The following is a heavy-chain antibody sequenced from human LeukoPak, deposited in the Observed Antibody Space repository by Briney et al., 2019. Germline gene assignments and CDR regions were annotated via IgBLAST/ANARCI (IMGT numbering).Heavy chain of an antibody. CDR2: IIPIFGTA. Sequence: PGASVKVSCKASGGTFSSYAISWVRQAPGQGLEWMGGIIPIFGTANYAQKFQGRVTITADKSTSTAYMELSSLRSEDTAVYYCARVDSSGYYGNSFDYWGQGTLVTVSS. J-gene: IGHJ4*02. CDR3: ARVDSSGYYGNSFDY. CDR1: GGTFSSYA. V-gene: IGHV1-69*06. D-gene: IGHD3-22*01.